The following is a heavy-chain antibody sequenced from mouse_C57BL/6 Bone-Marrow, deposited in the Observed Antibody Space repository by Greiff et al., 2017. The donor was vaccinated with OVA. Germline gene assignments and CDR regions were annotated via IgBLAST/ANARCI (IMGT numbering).Heavy chain of an antibody. CDR3: TIYGSSPWFAY. J-gene: IGHJ3*01. Sequence: VQLQHSGAELVRPGASVKLSCTASGFNIKDYYMHWVKQRPEQGLEWIGRIDPEDGDTEYAPKFQGKATMTADTSSNTAYLQLSSLTSEDTAVYYCTIYGSSPWFAYWGQGTLVTVSA. CDR2: IDPEDGDT. D-gene: IGHD1-1*01. CDR1: GFNIKDYY. V-gene: IGHV14-1*01.